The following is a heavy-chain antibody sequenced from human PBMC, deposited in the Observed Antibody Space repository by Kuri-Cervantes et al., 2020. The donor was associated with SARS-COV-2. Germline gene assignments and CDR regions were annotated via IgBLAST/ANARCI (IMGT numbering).Heavy chain of an antibody. D-gene: IGHD2-2*01. CDR1: GGTFSSYA. CDR2: ISVYNGYT. Sequence: ASVKVSCKASGGTFSSYAINWVRQAPGQGLEWMGWISVYNGYTKFAQKFQGRVTMTTDTSTSTAYMELRSLKSDDTAVYYCARDVSPYCTSSSCFRGKWVDPWGQGTLVTVSS. V-gene: IGHV1-18*01. J-gene: IGHJ5*02. CDR3: ARDVSPYCTSSSCFRGKWVDP.